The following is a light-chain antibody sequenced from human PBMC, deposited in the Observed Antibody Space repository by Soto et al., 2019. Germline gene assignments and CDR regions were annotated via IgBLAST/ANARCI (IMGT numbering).Light chain of an antibody. Sequence: SVLPQPPSLNAAPGQKVTISCSRSSSNIGNNYVSWYQQLPGTAPKLLIYDDNKRPSGIPDRFSGSKSGTSATLGITGLQTGDEADYYCGTWDSSLSAYVFGTGTKVTVL. CDR1: SSNIGNNY. CDR3: GTWDSSLSAYV. CDR2: DDN. J-gene: IGLJ1*01. V-gene: IGLV1-51*01.